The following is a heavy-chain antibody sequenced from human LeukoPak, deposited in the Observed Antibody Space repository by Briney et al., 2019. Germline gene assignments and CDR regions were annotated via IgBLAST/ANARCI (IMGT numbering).Heavy chain of an antibody. Sequence: GGSLRLSCAASGFTFSSYGMHWVRQAPGKGLEWVAVISYDGSNKYYADSVKGRFTISRDNSKNTLYLQMNSLRAEDTAVYYCARVGTTRFDLDYWGQGTLVTVSS. J-gene: IGHJ4*02. D-gene: IGHD1-7*01. V-gene: IGHV3-30*03. CDR2: ISYDGSNK. CDR3: ARVGTTRFDLDY. CDR1: GFTFSSYG.